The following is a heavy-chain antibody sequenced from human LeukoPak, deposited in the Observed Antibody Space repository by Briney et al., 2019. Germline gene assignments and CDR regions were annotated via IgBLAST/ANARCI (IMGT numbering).Heavy chain of an antibody. D-gene: IGHD6-13*01. CDR1: GYTFTSYA. V-gene: IGHV7-4-1*02. CDR3: AREGVYSSSWYGDY. Sequence: ASVKVSCKASGYTFTSYAMNWVRQAPGQGLEWMGWINTNTGNPTHAQGFTGRFVFSLDTSVSTAYLQISSLKAGDTAVYYCAREGVYSSSWYGDYWGQGTLVTVSS. J-gene: IGHJ4*02. CDR2: INTNTGNP.